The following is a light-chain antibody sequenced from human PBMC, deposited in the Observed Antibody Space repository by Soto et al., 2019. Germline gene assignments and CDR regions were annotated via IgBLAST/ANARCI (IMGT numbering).Light chain of an antibody. CDR1: QSVSSSY. CDR3: QQYGTSEII. Sequence: EIVLTQSPGTLSLSPGERATLSCRASQSVSSSYLAWYQQKPGQAPRLLIYDASSRATGIPDRFSGSGSGTDFTLTISRLETEDSAVFYCQQYGTSEIIFGQGTRLE. J-gene: IGKJ5*01. V-gene: IGKV3-20*01. CDR2: DAS.